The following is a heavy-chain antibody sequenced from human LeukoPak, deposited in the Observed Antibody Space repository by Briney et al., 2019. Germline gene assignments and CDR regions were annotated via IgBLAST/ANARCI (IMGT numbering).Heavy chain of an antibody. Sequence: GSLRLSCAASGFTFSSYSMNWVRQAPGKGLEWVSFIYSDNTHYSDSVKGRFTISRDSSKNTLYLQMNSLRAEDTAVYYCAKDSQYSATYGQIYWGQGTLVTVSS. J-gene: IGHJ4*02. D-gene: IGHD1-26*01. CDR2: IYSDNT. V-gene: IGHV3-NL1*01. CDR1: GFTFSSYS. CDR3: AKDSQYSATYGQIY.